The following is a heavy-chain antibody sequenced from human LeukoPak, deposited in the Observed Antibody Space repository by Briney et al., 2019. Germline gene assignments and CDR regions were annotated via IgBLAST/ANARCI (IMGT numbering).Heavy chain of an antibody. CDR3: AGDLVGYYGSGSYPSDY. CDR1: GYTFTGYY. V-gene: IGHV1-2*02. CDR2: INPNSGGT. J-gene: IGHJ4*02. D-gene: IGHD3-10*01. Sequence: GSSVKVSCKDSGYTFTGYYMHWVRQAPGQGLEWMGWINPNSGGTNYAEKFRDRVIMTRETSISTAYMELSRRRCDDAAVYYCAGDLVGYYGSGSYPSDYWGQGTLVTVSS.